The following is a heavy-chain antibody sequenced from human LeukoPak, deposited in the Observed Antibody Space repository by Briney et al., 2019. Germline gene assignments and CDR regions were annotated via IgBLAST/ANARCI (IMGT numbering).Heavy chain of an antibody. Sequence: GGSLRLSCTASGFTFNNYAMTWVRQAPGKGLEWVSAITGSGAYTNYADSVKGRFTISRDNSKNTLYLQMNSLRAEDTAVYYCAKSGLNRFDYWGQGTLVTVSS. D-gene: IGHD2-15*01. J-gene: IGHJ4*02. CDR1: GFTFNNYA. CDR3: AKSGLNRFDY. V-gene: IGHV3-23*01. CDR2: ITGSGAYT.